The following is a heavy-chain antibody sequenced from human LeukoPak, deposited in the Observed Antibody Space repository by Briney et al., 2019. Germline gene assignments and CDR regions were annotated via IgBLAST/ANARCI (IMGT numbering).Heavy chain of an antibody. V-gene: IGHV3-74*01. J-gene: IGHJ4*02. CDR2: INTDGSST. D-gene: IGHD6-19*01. CDR3: ARGSGWDFDY. Sequence: PGGSLRLSCAASGFTFSSYWMHWVRQAPGQGLVWVSRINTDGSSTNYADSVKGRFTISRDNSKNTLYLQMNSLRAEDTAVYYCARGSGWDFDYWGQGTLVTVSS. CDR1: GFTFSSYW.